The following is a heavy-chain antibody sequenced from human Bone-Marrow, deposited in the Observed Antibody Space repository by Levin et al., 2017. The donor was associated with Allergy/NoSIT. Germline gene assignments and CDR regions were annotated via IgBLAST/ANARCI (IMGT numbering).Heavy chain of an antibody. D-gene: IGHD6-19*01. CDR2: INAATGNT. V-gene: IGHV1-3*01. CDR1: GYTFTNYI. CDR3: AKAIGLGHRGWYYYYMDV. J-gene: IGHJ6*03. Sequence: GESLKISCKASGYTFTNYIIHWVRQAPGQRLEWMGWINAATGNTKYSQRFQGRVTITRDTSASIAYMDLSSLRSADTAVYYCAKAIGLGHRGWYYYYMDVWGKGTTVTVSS.